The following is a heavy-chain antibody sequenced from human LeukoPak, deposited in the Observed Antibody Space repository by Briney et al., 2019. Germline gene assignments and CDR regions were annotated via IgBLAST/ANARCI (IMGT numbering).Heavy chain of an antibody. J-gene: IGHJ4*02. CDR3: APGTFYYVTAVY. Sequence: GPVKVSCKASGYTFTSYYMHWVRQAPGQGLEWMGIINPSGGSTSYAQKLQGRVTMTEDTSTDTAYMELSSLTPEDTAVYYCAPGTFYYVTAVYWGQGTLVTVSS. D-gene: IGHD3-10*02. V-gene: IGHV1-46*04. CDR1: GYTFTSYY. CDR2: INPSGGST.